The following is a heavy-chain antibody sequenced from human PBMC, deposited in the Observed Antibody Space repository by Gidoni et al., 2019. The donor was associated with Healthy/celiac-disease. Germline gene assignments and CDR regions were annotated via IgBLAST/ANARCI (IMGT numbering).Heavy chain of an antibody. J-gene: IGHJ5*02. CDR2: IIPIVGTA. Sequence: VQLVQSGAEVKKPGSSVTVSCQASGGTFSSYAISWVRQAPGQGLEWMGGIIPIVGTANYAQKFQGRVTITADESTSTAYMELSSLRSEDTAVYYCAREERYCSGGSCRNWFDPWGQGTLVTVSS. V-gene: IGHV1-69*01. CDR3: AREERYCSGGSCRNWFDP. CDR1: GGTFSSYA. D-gene: IGHD2-15*01.